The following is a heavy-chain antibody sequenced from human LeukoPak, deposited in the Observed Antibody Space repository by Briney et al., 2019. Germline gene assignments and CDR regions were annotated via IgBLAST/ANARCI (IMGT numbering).Heavy chain of an antibody. CDR1: GGTFSSYA. D-gene: IGHD2-2*01. Sequence: SVKVSCKASGGTFSSYAISWVRQAPGQGLEWMGGIIPIFGTANYAQKFQGRVTITADKSTSTAYMELSSLRSEDTAVYYCARGISGYCSSTSCYVSPYYFDYWGQGTLVTVSS. V-gene: IGHV1-69*06. CDR3: ARGISGYCSSTSCYVSPYYFDY. CDR2: IIPIFGTA. J-gene: IGHJ4*02.